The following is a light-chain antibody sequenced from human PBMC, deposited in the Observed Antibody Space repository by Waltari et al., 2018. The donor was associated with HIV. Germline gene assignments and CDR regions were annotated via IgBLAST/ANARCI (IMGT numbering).Light chain of an antibody. J-gene: IGLJ3*02. CDR3: QVWHYSVV. CDR2: NDR. CDR1: TIGPKD. Sequence: SSELTQPFSVSVALGQTVRITCGGSTIGPKDVHWYQQRPGQAPLLVIFNDRNRPSGIPERFSGSKSRNTATLTISGAQAGDEADYYCQVWHYSVVFGGGTKLTVL. V-gene: IGLV3-9*01.